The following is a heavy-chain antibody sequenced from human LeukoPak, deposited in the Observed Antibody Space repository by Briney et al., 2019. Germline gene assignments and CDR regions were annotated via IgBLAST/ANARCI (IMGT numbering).Heavy chain of an antibody. CDR2: INPNSGGT. Sequence: GASVKVSCKASGYTFTAFYMHWVRQAPGQGFEWMGWINPNSGGTNYAQNFQGRVTMTRDTSISTAYMELSSLKSDDTAVYYCARGDNTHNWGRDYWGQGTLVTVSS. CDR1: GYTFTAFY. D-gene: IGHD7-27*01. J-gene: IGHJ4*02. V-gene: IGHV1-2*02. CDR3: ARGDNTHNWGRDY.